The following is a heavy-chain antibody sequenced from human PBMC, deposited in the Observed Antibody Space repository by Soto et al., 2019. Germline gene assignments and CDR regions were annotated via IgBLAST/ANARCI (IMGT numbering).Heavy chain of an antibody. V-gene: IGHV1-2*04. CDR2: INPNSGGT. CDR3: ATDYCSGGSCYGYYGMDV. D-gene: IGHD2-15*01. CDR1: GYTFTGYY. J-gene: IGHJ6*02. Sequence: ASVKVSCKASGYTFTGYYMHWVRQAPGQGLEWMGWINPNSGGTNYAQKFQGWVTMTRDTSISTAYMELSRLRSDDTAVYYCATDYCSGGSCYGYYGMDVWGQGITVTVSS.